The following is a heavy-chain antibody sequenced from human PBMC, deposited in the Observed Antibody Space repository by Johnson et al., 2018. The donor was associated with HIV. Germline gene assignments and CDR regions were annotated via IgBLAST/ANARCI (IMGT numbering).Heavy chain of an antibody. J-gene: IGHJ3*02. D-gene: IGHD6-13*01. CDR1: GFTLSNYG. Sequence: VQLVESGGGVVQPGRSLRLSCAASGFTLSNYGIHWVRQAPGQGLEWVANINVDGREKYYVDSVEGRFTISRDNAKNSLFLQMNSLRAEDTALYYCAGGAYSSSWHASDASDIWGQGTMVTVSS. CDR3: AGGAYSSSWHASDASDI. CDR2: INVDGREK. V-gene: IGHV3-7*03.